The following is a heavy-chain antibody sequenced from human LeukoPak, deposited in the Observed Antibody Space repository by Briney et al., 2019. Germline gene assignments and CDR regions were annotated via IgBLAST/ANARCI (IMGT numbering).Heavy chain of an antibody. CDR3: ARNWNRLRGTRYYGMDV. CDR1: GGSFSGYY. J-gene: IGHJ6*02. D-gene: IGHD1-1*01. V-gene: IGHV4-34*01. Sequence: SETLSLTCAVYGGSFSGYYWSWIRQPPGKGLEWIGEINHSGSTNYNPSLKSRVTISVDTSKSQFSLKLSSVTAADTAVYYCARNWNRLRGTRYYGMDVWGQGTTVTVSS. CDR2: INHSGST.